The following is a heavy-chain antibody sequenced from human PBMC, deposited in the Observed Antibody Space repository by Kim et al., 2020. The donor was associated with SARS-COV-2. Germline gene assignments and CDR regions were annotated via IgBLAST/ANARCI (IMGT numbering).Heavy chain of an antibody. J-gene: IGHJ6*02. D-gene: IGHD6-6*01. CDR3: ARYSTSSGMDV. V-gene: IGHV3-11*01. CDR2: T. Sequence: TYYADSVKGRVTISRDNAKNSLYLQMNSLRAEDTAVYYCARYSTSSGMDVWGQGTTVTVSS.